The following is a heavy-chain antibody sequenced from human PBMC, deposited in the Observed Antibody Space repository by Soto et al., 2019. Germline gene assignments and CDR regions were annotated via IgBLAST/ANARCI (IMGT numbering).Heavy chain of an antibody. D-gene: IGHD2-2*01. V-gene: IGHV4-39*01. Sequence: PSETLSLTCTVSGGSISSSSYYWGWIRQPPGKGLEWIGSIYYSGSTYYNPSLKSRVTISVDTSKNQFSLKLSSVTAADTAVYYCARHSRKQSARGSSYYYYYMDVWGKGTTVTVS. J-gene: IGHJ6*03. CDR3: ARHSRKQSARGSSYYYYYMDV. CDR1: GGSISSSSYY. CDR2: IYYSGST.